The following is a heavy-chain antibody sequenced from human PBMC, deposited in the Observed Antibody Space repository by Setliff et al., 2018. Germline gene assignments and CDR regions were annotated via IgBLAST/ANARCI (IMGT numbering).Heavy chain of an antibody. CDR2: IIPILGTT. V-gene: IGHV1-69*05. D-gene: IGHD6-19*01. Sequence: SVKVSCKASGGFSTHAISWVRQVPGQGLEWMGGIIPILGTTDYAQNFQGRVTITTDESTSSAYLEMSNLRSEDTAVYYCASALIRRVAVAGKSQFDYWGQGTLVHRLL. J-gene: IGHJ4*01. CDR3: ASALIRRVAVAGKSQFDY. CDR1: GGFSTHA.